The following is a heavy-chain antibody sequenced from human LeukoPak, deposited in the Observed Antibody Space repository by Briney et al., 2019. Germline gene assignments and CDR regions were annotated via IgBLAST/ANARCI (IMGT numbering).Heavy chain of an antibody. Sequence: ASVKVSCKASGYTFAGYYMHWVRQAPGQGLEWMGWINPNSGGTNYAQKFQGRVTMTRDTSISTAYMELSRLRCDDTAVYYCARGGQWLVPGGGFDYWGQGTLVTVSS. CDR3: ARGGQWLVPGGGFDY. D-gene: IGHD6-19*01. CDR1: GYTFAGYY. CDR2: INPNSGGT. J-gene: IGHJ4*02. V-gene: IGHV1-2*02.